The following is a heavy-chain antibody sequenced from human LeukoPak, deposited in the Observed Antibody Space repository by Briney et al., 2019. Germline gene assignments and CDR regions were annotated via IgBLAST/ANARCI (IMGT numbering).Heavy chain of an antibody. Sequence: PSETLSLTCTVSGGSISISSDYWGWIRQPPGKGLEWIGDIYYSGTTNYNTSLKRGVTMSVDTSKNQFSLKLNSATAADTAVYYCARRLSTRSYYLDDWGQGTLVAVSS. CDR2: IYYSGTT. CDR1: GGSISISSDY. D-gene: IGHD2/OR15-2a*01. CDR3: ARRLSTRSYYLDD. V-gene: IGHV4-39*01. J-gene: IGHJ4*02.